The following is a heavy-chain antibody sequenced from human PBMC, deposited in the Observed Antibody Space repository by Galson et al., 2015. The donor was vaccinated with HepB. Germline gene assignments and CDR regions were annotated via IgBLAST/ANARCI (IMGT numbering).Heavy chain of an antibody. CDR2: ISSSSSTI. Sequence: SLRLSCAASGFTFSSYSMNWVRQAPGKGLEWVSYISSSSSTIYYADSVKGRFTISRDNAKNSLYLQMNSLRAEDTAVYYCARSIVATSEDEGADYWGQGTLVTVSS. D-gene: IGHD5-12*01. V-gene: IGHV3-48*04. J-gene: IGHJ4*02. CDR3: ARSIVATSEDEGADY. CDR1: GFTFSSYS.